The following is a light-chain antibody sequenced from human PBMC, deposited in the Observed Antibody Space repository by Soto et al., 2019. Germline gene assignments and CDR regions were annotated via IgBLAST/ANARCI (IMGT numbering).Light chain of an antibody. J-gene: IGKJ5*01. CDR1: KKNNTC. V-gene: IGKV1-39*01. CDR3: RQTYSTPPP. CDR2: DAS. Sequence: DIQITQSPSSLSASVADSVTITCRTGKKNNTCLYGYQQKSGERAKLLIYDASSLEDGGASRFSGSGSGTEFTPIISSRQPEDFVSNYCRQTYSTPPPFGQGTRLDIK.